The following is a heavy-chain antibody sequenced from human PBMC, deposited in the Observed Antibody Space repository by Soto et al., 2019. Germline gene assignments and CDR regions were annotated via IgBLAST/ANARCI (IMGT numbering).Heavy chain of an antibody. CDR2: ISSSGSTI. Sequence: GGSLRLSCAASGFTFSDYYMSWIRQAPGKGLEWVSYISSSGSTIYYADSVKGRFTISRDNAKNSLYLQMNSLRAEDTAVYYCARDLFVAVADPYFDYWGQGTLVTVSS. D-gene: IGHD6-19*01. CDR1: GFTFSDYY. CDR3: ARDLFVAVADPYFDY. V-gene: IGHV3-11*01. J-gene: IGHJ4*02.